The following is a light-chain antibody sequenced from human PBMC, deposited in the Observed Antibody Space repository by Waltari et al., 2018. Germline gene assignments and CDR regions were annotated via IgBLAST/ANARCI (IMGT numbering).Light chain of an antibody. J-gene: IGLJ2*01. Sequence: QSALTLPAPVSGSPGQSLTIPCPGTSSHVAAYNYVSWYQQHPGKAPKLMIYDVSNRPSGVSNRFSGSKSGNTASLTISGLQAEDEADYYCSSYIDSSTLELFGGGTSLTVL. CDR1: SSHVAAYNY. V-gene: IGLV2-14*03. CDR2: DVS. CDR3: SSYIDSSTLEL.